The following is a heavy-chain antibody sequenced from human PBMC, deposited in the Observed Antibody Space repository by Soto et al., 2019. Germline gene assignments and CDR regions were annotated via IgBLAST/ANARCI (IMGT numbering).Heavy chain of an antibody. CDR2: INHSGST. CDR1: GGSFSGYY. CDR3: ARGRRTAVTIDY. J-gene: IGHJ4*02. D-gene: IGHD4-17*01. V-gene: IGHV4-34*01. Sequence: SETLSLTCAVYGGSFSGYYWSWIRQPPGKGLEWIGEINHSGSTNYNPSLKSRVTISVDTSKNQFSLKLNSVTAADTAVYYCARGRRTAVTIDYWGQGTLVTVSS.